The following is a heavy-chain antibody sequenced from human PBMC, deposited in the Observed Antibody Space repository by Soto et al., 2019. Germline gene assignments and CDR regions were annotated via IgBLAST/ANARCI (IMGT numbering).Heavy chain of an antibody. CDR3: ANGISSGRTNYFDY. CDR1: GFTFSSYA. Sequence: GGSLRLSCAASGFTFSSYAMSWVRQAPGKGLEWVSAISGSGGSTYYADSVKGRFTISRDNSKNTLYLQMNSLRAEDMAVYYCANGISSGRTNYFDYWGQGTLVTVSS. J-gene: IGHJ4*02. V-gene: IGHV3-23*01. D-gene: IGHD6-19*01. CDR2: ISGSGGST.